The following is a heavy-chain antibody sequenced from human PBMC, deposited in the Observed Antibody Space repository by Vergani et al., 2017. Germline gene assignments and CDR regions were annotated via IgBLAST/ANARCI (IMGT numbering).Heavy chain of an antibody. CDR3: AREDHQNGYSSTFDY. D-gene: IGHD5-18*01. CDR2: ISSSSSYI. CDR1: GFTFSSYS. J-gene: IGHJ4*02. Sequence: EVQLVESGGGLVKPGGSLRLSCAASGFTFSSYSMNWVRQAPGKGLEWVSSISSSSSYIYYADSVKGRFTISRDNAKNSLYLQMNSLRAEDTAVYYCAREDHQNGYSSTFDYWGQGTLVTVSS. V-gene: IGHV3-21*01.